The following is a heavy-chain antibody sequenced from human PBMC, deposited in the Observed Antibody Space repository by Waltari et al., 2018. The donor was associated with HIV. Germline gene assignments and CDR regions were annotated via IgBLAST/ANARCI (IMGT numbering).Heavy chain of an antibody. CDR1: GFTFSSHW. D-gene: IGHD3-22*01. CDR3: AREYFYESSGYYYRSTFDY. Sequence: EVQLVESGGGLVQPGESLRLSCAASGFTFSSHWMSWVRQAPGKGLEWVANIKPDGSEKYYGDSVKGRFTISRDNAKTSLYLQMNSLRAEDTAVYFCAREYFYESSGYYYRSTFDYWGQGTLVTVSS. V-gene: IGHV3-7*01. CDR2: IKPDGSEK. J-gene: IGHJ4*02.